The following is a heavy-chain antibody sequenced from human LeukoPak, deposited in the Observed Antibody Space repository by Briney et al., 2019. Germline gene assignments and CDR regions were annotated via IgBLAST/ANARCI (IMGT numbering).Heavy chain of an antibody. V-gene: IGHV3-66*01. D-gene: IGHD6-19*01. CDR2: IYSDGAT. CDR3: ARVGTNQWLAQYYFDY. CDR1: GFTVSNSY. Sequence: HPGGSLRLSCAASGFTVSNSYMSWVRQAPGKGLEWVSIIYSDGATYYADSVKGRFTISRDNSKNTLYLQMNSLRAEDTAVYYCARVGTNQWLAQYYFDYWGQGTLVTVSS. J-gene: IGHJ4*02.